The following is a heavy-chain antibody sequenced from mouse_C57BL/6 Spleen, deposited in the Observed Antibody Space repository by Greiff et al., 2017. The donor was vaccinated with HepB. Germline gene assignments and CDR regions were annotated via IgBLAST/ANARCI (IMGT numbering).Heavy chain of an antibody. Sequence: LQPPGAELVTPWASVHMSCHASCYPFPSYWITWVNQMPGPGLEWIGDIYPGSGSTNYNEQFPSMATLTVDTSSSTAYIQLSSLTSEDSAVYYCARWYYYGSSPFDYWGQGTTLTVSS. CDR1: CYPFPSYW. CDR3: ARWYYYGSSPFDY. V-gene: IGHV1-55*01. CDR2: IYPGSGST. J-gene: IGHJ2*01. D-gene: IGHD1-1*01.